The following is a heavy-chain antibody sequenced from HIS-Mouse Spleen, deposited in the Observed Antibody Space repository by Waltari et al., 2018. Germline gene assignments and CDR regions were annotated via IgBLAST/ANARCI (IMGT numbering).Heavy chain of an antibody. Sequence: QLQLQESGPGLVKPSETLSLTCTVSGGSISSSSYYWGWIRQPPGKGLEWIWSIYYSGTTYYIPSLKRRDTISVETSKNQFSPKVSSVTAADTAVYYCARDITYSSSWYDWYFDLWGRGTLVTVSS. CDR3: ARDITYSSSWYDWYFDL. D-gene: IGHD6-13*01. CDR1: GGSISSSSYY. V-gene: IGHV4-39*07. J-gene: IGHJ2*01. CDR2: IYYSGTT.